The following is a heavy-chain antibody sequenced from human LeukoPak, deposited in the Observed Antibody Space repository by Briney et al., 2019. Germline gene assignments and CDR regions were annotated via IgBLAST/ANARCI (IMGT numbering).Heavy chain of an antibody. CDR3: ARGVGATDGFDY. CDR1: GGSFSGYY. Sequence: SETLSLTCAVYGGSFSGYYWSWIRQPPGKGLEWIGEINHSGSTNYNPSLKSRVTISVDTSKNQFSLKLSSVTAADTAVYYCARGVGATDGFDYWGQGTLVTVSS. J-gene: IGHJ4*02. CDR2: INHSGST. D-gene: IGHD1-26*01. V-gene: IGHV4-34*01.